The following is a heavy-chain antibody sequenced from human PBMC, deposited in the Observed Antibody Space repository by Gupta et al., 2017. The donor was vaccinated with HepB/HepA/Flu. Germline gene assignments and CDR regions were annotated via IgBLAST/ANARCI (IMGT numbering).Heavy chain of an antibody. V-gene: IGHV2-5*02. Sequence: QITLRESGPTLVKPTQTLTLTCTFSGFSLTTSGVGVAWIRQPPGKALEWLALIYWDDDKRYSPSLKSRLTITKDISKTQVVLTMTNMDPVDTATYFCAHRKELVVYCSGVTCYSDWLDPWGQGTVVTVSS. CDR1: GFSLTTSGVG. D-gene: IGHD2-15*01. CDR2: IYWDDDK. CDR3: AHRKELVVYCSGVTCYSDWLDP. J-gene: IGHJ5*02.